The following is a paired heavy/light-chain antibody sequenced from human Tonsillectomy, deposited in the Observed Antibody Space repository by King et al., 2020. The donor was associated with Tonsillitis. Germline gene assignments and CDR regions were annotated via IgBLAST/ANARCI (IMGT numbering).Light chain of an antibody. V-gene: IGLV2-11*01. Sequence: QSALTQPRSVSGSPGQSVTISCTGTSSDVGGYNYVSWYQHHPGKAPKLMIYDGSKRPSGVPDRFSGSKSGNTASLTISGLQAEDEADYYCCSYAGSNVYVFGTATKVTVL. CDR3: CSYAGSNVYV. CDR2: DGS. J-gene: IGLJ1*01. CDR1: SSDVGGYNY.
Heavy chain of an antibody. CDR1: GFTFSAHA. CDR2: ISYDEHNK. Sequence: QEQLVESGGGVVQPGRSLRLSCAASGFTFSAHAMHWVRQAPGKGLEWVAVISYDEHNKYYADSVKGRITISRDNYKNTLYLQMNSLKPEDTGVYFCARDYSGGDYYFYYMDVWGKGTTVTVSS. D-gene: IGHD2-15*01. V-gene: IGHV3-30*01. CDR3: ARDYSGGDYYFYYMDV. J-gene: IGHJ6*03.